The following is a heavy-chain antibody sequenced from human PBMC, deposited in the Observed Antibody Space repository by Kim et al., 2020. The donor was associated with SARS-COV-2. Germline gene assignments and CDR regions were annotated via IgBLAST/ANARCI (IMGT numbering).Heavy chain of an antibody. Sequence: ASVKVSCKASGYTFTSYGISWVRQAPGQGLEWMGWISAYNGNTNYAQKLQGRVTMTTDTSTSTAYMELRSLRSDDTAVYYCARDRGYVTSGGLLDWGQGTLVTVSS. CDR1: GYTFTSYG. CDR2: ISAYNGNT. J-gene: IGHJ4*02. CDR3: ARDRGYVTSGGLLD. D-gene: IGHD5-12*01. V-gene: IGHV1-18*04.